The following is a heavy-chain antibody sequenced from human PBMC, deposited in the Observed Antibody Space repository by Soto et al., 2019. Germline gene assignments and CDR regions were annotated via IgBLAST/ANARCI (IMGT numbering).Heavy chain of an antibody. CDR2: FSASGDRT. CDR3: EGSWT. CDR1: GFTLTNYA. V-gene: IGHV3-23*01. Sequence: EVHLLVSGGGSAQPGGSLRLSCEVSGFTLTNYAMSWVRQTPGKGLEWVSQFSASGDRTYYADSVKGRFTISKDFSTNTLFLQMNSLRGEDWAVYYWEGSWTWGQGTRVTVSS. J-gene: IGHJ3*01. D-gene: IGHD5-12*01.